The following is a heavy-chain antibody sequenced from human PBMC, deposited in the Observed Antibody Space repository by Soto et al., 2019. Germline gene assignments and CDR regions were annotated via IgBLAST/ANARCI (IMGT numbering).Heavy chain of an antibody. CDR2: IWYDGSNQ. J-gene: IGHJ4*02. CDR3: ARAVASETYYAGIGY. V-gene: IGHV3-33*01. D-gene: IGHD3-10*01. CDR1: GFDISTYD. Sequence: PGGSLRLSCEASGFDISTYDLHWVRQAPGKGLEWLAFIWYDGSNQHYAASAKGRFTISRDNSRNTLYLQMNNLRADDTAVYYCARAVASETYYAGIGYWGRGTLVTVSS.